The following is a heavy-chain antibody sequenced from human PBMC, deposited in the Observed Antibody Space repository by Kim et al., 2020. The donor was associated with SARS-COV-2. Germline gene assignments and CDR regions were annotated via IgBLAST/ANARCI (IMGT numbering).Heavy chain of an antibody. Sequence: GGSLRLSCAASGFTFDDYAMHWVRQAPGKGLEWVSGISWNSGSIGYADSVKGRFTISRDNAKNSLYLQMNRLRAEDTALYYCAKGPSRYQLLDFLSSFD. CDR3: AKGPSRYQLLDFLSSFD. CDR1: GFTFDDYA. CDR2: ISWNSGSI. J-gene: IGHJ4*01. D-gene: IGHD2-2*01. V-gene: IGHV3-9*01.